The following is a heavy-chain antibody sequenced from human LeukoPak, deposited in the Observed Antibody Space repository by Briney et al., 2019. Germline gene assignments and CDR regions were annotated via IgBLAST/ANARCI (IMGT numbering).Heavy chain of an antibody. Sequence: SQTLSLTCTVSGGSISSGGYYWSWIRQHPGKGLEWIGYIYYSGSTYYNPSLKSRVTISVDTSKNQFSLKLSSVTAADTAVYYCARSGYYYDSSGYSLLDYWGQGTLVTVSS. V-gene: IGHV4-31*03. CDR1: GGSISSGGYY. CDR3: ARSGYYYDSSGYSLLDY. J-gene: IGHJ4*02. CDR2: IYYSGST. D-gene: IGHD3-22*01.